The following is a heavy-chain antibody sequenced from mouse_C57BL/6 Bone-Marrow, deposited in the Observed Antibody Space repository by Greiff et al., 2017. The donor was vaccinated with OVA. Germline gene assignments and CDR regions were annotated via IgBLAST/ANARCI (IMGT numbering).Heavy chain of an antibody. D-gene: IGHD4-1*01. J-gene: IGHJ2*01. CDR3: ARVWDYFDY. CDR1: GYTFTSYW. CDR2: IHPNSGST. Sequence: QVQLQQSGAELVKPGASVKLSCKASGYTFTSYWMHWVKQRPGPGLEWIGMIHPNSGSTNYNEKFKSKATLTVDKSSSTAYMQLSSLTSEDSAVYYCARVWDYFDYWGQGTTLTVSS. V-gene: IGHV1-64*01.